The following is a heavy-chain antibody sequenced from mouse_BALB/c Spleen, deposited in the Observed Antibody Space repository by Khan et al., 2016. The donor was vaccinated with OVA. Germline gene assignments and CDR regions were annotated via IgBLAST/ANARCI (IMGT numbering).Heavy chain of an antibody. CDR2: ISSSGST. V-gene: IGHV3-2*02. J-gene: IGHJ4*01. CDR3: ARDGSRYNYAMDY. CDR1: GYSITSDYA. Sequence: EVELVESGPGLVKPSQSLSLTCTVTGYSITSDYARNWIRQFPGNKLEWMGYISSSGSTNYNPALKSRISITRDTSKNQFFLQLNSVTTEDTATYYCARDGSRYNYAMDYWGRGTSVTVSS. D-gene: IGHD2-3*01.